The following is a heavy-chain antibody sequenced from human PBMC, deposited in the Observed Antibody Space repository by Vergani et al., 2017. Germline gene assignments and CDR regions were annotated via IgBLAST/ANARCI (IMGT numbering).Heavy chain of an antibody. V-gene: IGHV5-51*01. CDR2: IYPGDSDT. Sequence: EVQLVQSGAEVKKPGESLKISCKGSGYSFTSYWIGWVRQMPGKGLEWMGSIYPGDSDTRYSPSFQGQVTISAAKAISTAYLPGSSLKASDTAMYYCARRGTVVRDAFDIWGQGTMVTVSS. CDR3: ARRGTVVRDAFDI. D-gene: IGHD3-10*01. J-gene: IGHJ3*02. CDR1: GYSFTSYW.